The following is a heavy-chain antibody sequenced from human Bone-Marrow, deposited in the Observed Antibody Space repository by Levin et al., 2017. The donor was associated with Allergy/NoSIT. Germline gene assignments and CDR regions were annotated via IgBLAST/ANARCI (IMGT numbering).Heavy chain of an antibody. CDR3: AREDEGGYCLGY. D-gene: IGHD2-2*03. J-gene: IGHJ4*02. Sequence: PSETLSLTCSVSGDSISSDRWWSWVRQSPGRGLEWIGEIFHSGTTNYNPSLTSRVTMSLDKSKNQAFLNLSSVTAADTAVYYCAREDEGGYCLGYWGQGTLVTVSS. V-gene: IGHV4-4*02. CDR1: GDSISSDRW. CDR2: IFHSGTT.